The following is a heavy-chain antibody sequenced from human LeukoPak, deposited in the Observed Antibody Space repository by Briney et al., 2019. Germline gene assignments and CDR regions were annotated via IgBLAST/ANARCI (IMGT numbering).Heavy chain of an antibody. V-gene: IGHV4-59*11. CDR1: GDSISSHF. CDR2: IHYSGMT. Sequence: KPSETLSLTCSVSGDSISSHFWSWIRQPPGKGLEWIGYIHYSGMTNYNPSLKSRVTISVDTSKNQFSLKLSSVTAADTAVYYCARTGPRWRYGSGSPRIGMDVWGQGTTVTVSS. CDR3: ARTGPRWRYGSGSPRIGMDV. J-gene: IGHJ6*02. D-gene: IGHD3-10*01.